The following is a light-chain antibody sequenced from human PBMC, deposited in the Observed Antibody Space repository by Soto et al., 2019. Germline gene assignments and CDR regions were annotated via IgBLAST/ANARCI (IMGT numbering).Light chain of an antibody. CDR3: CSFAGSYTFWV. Sequence: QSALTQPRSVSGSPGQSVTISCTGTSSDVGDYNYVSWYQQYPGKAPKLVIYAVSKRPSGVPDRFSGSKSGNTASLTISGLQAEDEADYYCCSFAGSYTFWVFGGGTKLTVL. CDR1: SSDVGDYNY. CDR2: AVS. J-gene: IGLJ3*02. V-gene: IGLV2-11*01.